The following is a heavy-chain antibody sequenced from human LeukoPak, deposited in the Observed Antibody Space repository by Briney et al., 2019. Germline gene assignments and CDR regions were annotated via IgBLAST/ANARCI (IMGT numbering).Heavy chain of an antibody. CDR3: AREIAGPYYYDSSGYYADY. J-gene: IGHJ4*02. CDR1: GFTFSDYY. Sequence: PGGSLRLSCAASGFTFSDYYMSWIRQAPGKELEWVSYISSSGSTIYYADSVKGRFTISRDNAKNSLYLQMNSLRAEDTAVYYCAREIAGPYYYDSSGYYADYWGQGTLVTVSS. V-gene: IGHV3-11*04. CDR2: ISSSGSTI. D-gene: IGHD3-22*01.